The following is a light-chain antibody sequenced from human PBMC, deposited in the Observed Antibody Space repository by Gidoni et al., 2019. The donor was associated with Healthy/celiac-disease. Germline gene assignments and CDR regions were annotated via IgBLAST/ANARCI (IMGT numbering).Light chain of an antibody. CDR3: MQALQTPPT. J-gene: IGKJ2*01. CDR1: QSLLHSNGYNY. V-gene: IGKV2-28*01. CDR2: LGS. Sequence: VMTQSPLSLPVTPGEPASISCRSSQSLLHSNGYNYLDWYLQKPGQSPQLLIYLGSNRASGVPDRFSGSGSGTDFTLKISRVEAEDVGVYYCMQALQTPPTFGQGTKLEIK.